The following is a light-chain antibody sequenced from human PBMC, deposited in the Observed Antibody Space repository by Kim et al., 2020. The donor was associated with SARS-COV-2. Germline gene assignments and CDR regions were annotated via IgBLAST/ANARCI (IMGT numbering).Light chain of an antibody. V-gene: IGLV6-57*04. CDR1: SGSIDDNY. Sequence: NFMLTQPHSVSESPGKTITISCTRSSGSIDDNYVQWYQQRPGGVPIIVIYEDDQRPSGVSDRFSGSIDNSSNSASLTISGLKTGDEADYYCQSYNRSNVVFGGGTKLTVL. CDR3: QSYNRSNVV. J-gene: IGLJ2*01. CDR2: EDD.